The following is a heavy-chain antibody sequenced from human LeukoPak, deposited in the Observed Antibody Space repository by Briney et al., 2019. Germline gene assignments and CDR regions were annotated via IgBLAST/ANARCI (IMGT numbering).Heavy chain of an antibody. CDR2: IYYSGST. J-gene: IGHJ4*02. V-gene: IGHV4-59*01. CDR1: GGSISSYY. Sequence: PSETLSLTCTVSGGSISSYYWSWIRQPPGKGLEWIGYIYYSGSTNYNPSLKSRVTISVDTSKNQFSLKLSSVTAADTAVYYCARGRRVVFGTYTSGFYFADWGQGALITASS. D-gene: IGHD3-16*01. CDR3: ARGRRVVFGTYTSGFYFAD.